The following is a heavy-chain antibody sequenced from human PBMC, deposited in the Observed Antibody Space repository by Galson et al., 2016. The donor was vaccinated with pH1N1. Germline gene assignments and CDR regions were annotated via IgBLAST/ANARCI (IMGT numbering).Heavy chain of an antibody. V-gene: IGHV3-9*01. D-gene: IGHD3-3*02. CDR3: AKDIAFSSNWYDY. J-gene: IGHJ5*01. Sequence: SLRLSCAASGFTFDDYAMHWVRQAPGKGLEWVSGISWNSGSIGYADSVKGRFTIFRDNAKNSLYLQMNSLRAEDTALYYCAKDIAFSSNWYDYWGQGTLVTVSS. CDR1: GFTFDDYA. CDR2: ISWNSGSI.